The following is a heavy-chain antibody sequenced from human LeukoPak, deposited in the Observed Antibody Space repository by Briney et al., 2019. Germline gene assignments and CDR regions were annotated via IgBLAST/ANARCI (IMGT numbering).Heavy chain of an antibody. V-gene: IGHV3-48*04. CDR3: ARNYYGSGPDY. J-gene: IGHJ4*02. Sequence: RGSLRLSCAASGFTFSSYSMNWVRQAPGKGLEWVSYISSSSSTIYYANSVKGRFTISRDNAKNSLYLQMNSLRAEDTAVYYCARNYYGSGPDYWGQGTLVTVSS. CDR2: ISSSSSTI. D-gene: IGHD3-10*01. CDR1: GFTFSSYS.